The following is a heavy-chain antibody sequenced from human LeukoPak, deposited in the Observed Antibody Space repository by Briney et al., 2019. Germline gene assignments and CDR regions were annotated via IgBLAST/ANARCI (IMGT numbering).Heavy chain of an antibody. J-gene: IGHJ6*02. CDR1: GYTFTSYD. D-gene: IGHD3-10*01. V-gene: IGHV1-8*01. CDR2: MNPNSGNT. Sequence: GASVKVSCKASGYTFTSYDINWVRQATGQGLEWMGWMNPNSGNTGYAQKFQGRVTMTRNTSISTAYMELSSLRSEDTAVYYCARGRGREGKLRSPKIYYYYGMDVWGQGTTVTVSS. CDR3: ARGRGREGKLRSPKIYYYYGMDV.